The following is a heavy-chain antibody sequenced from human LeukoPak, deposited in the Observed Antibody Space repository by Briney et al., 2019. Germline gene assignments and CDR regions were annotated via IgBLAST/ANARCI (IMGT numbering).Heavy chain of an antibody. CDR2: INSDGSST. Sequence: PGGSLRLSCAAFGFTFSSYWIHWVRQAPGKGLVWVSRINSDGSSTSYADSVKGRFTISRDNAKNTLYLQMNSLRAEDTAVYYCARDGSYYYDSSPRLDYWGQGTLVTVSS. CDR3: ARDGSYYYDSSPRLDY. V-gene: IGHV3-74*01. D-gene: IGHD3-22*01. CDR1: GFTFSSYW. J-gene: IGHJ4*02.